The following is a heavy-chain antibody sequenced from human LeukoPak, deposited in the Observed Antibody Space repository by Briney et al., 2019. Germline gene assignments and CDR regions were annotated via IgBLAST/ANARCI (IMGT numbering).Heavy chain of an antibody. D-gene: IGHD6-6*01. CDR1: GFTFSDYG. CDR2: ITYDGKNK. J-gene: IGHJ3*02. Sequence: GGSLRLSCAASGFTFSDYGIHWVRQAPGKGLEWVAFITYDGKNKYHADSVQGRITISRDASKNTVYLQMNSLRAEDTAVYYCARKQYSTSSSILGAFDIWGQGTMVTVSS. CDR3: ARKQYSTSSSILGAFDI. V-gene: IGHV3-30*02.